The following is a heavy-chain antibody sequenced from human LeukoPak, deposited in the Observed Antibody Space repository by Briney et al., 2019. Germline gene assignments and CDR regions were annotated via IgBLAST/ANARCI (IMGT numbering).Heavy chain of an antibody. D-gene: IGHD6-13*01. J-gene: IGHJ4*02. CDR3: ARIGAGSSRDY. CDR2: ITGSGGNT. V-gene: IGHV3-23*01. Sequence: GGSLRLSCAASGFAFASFALSWVPQGPGTGLEWVSTITGSGGNTYYADSVKGRFTISRDIAKNSPYLQMNSLRAEDTAVYYCARIGAGSSRDYWGQGTLVTVSS. CDR1: GFAFASFA.